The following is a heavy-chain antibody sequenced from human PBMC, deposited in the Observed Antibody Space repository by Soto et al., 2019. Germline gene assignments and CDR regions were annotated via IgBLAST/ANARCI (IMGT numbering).Heavy chain of an antibody. J-gene: IGHJ4*02. CDR3: AVGYSGSPR. V-gene: IGHV3-74*01. CDR2: ISPDGSTT. D-gene: IGHD3-22*01. CDR1: GFTFSSSW. Sequence: EVQLVESGGDLVQPGGSLRLSCAASGFTFSSSWMYWVRQAPGKGLVSVSRISPDGSTTTYADSVKGRFTISRDNANNALYLQMNSLRAEDTAVYYCAVGYSGSPRWGQGTLVTVSS.